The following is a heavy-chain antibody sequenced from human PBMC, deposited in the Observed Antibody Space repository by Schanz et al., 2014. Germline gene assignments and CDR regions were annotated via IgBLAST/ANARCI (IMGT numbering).Heavy chain of an antibody. Sequence: EMQLLESGGGLIQPGGSLRLSCAASGFTFGDYAMTWVRQAPGKGLEWVSAINTGVNTYYADSVRGRFTMSRDNSKNTLYLQMNSLRAGDAAVYYCAKAADWPVTRFDPWGQGTLVTVSS. V-gene: IGHV3-23*01. J-gene: IGHJ5*02. D-gene: IGHD3-9*01. CDR3: AKAADWPVTRFDP. CDR1: GFTFGDYA. CDR2: INTGVNT.